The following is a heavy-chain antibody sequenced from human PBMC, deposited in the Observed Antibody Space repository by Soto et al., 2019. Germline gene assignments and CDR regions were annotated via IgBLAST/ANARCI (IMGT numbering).Heavy chain of an antibody. Sequence: QVQLQQWGAGLLKPSETLSLTCAVYGGSFSGYYWSWIRQPPGKGLEWIGEINHSGSTNYNPSLKSRVTISVDTSKNQFSLKLSSVTAADTAVYYCARGWRRVGATKTRIIYFDYWGQGTLVTVSS. CDR2: INHSGST. V-gene: IGHV4-34*01. D-gene: IGHD1-26*01. CDR1: GGSFSGYY. CDR3: ARGWRRVGATKTRIIYFDY. J-gene: IGHJ4*02.